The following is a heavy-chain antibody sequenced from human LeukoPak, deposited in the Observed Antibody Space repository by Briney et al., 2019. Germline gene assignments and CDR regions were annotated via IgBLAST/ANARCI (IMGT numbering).Heavy chain of an antibody. CDR2: IKQDGSEK. V-gene: IGHV3-7*01. J-gene: IGHJ4*02. Sequence: GGSLRLSCAASGFMLSSYWMSWVRQAPGKGLEWVANIKQDGSEKYYVDSVKGRFTISRDNAKNTLFLQMNRLRAEDTAVYYCAREGSQSASGTYPGNDWGQGTLVTVSS. D-gene: IGHD1-26*01. CDR1: GFMLSSYW. CDR3: AREGSQSASGTYPGND.